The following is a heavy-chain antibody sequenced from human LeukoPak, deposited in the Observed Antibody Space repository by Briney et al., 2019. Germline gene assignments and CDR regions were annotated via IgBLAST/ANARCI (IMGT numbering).Heavy chain of an antibody. V-gene: IGHV4-59*08. CDR2: IYYSGST. CDR3: ARRLFDY. CDR1: GGSISGYY. Sequence: SETQSLTCTVSGGSISGYYWSWIRQPPGKGLEWIGYIYYSGSTDYNPSLKSRLTISVDTSKNQFSLKLNSVTAADTAVYYCARRLFDYWGQGTLVTVSS. J-gene: IGHJ4*02.